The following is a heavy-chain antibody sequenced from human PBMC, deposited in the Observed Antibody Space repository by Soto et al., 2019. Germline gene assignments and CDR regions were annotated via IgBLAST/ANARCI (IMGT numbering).Heavy chain of an antibody. J-gene: IGHJ4*02. V-gene: IGHV1-18*01. CDR3: AREATVVTPYYFDY. CDR1: GYTFTSYG. CDR2: ISAYNGNT. D-gene: IGHD4-17*01. Sequence: ASVKVSCKASGYTFTSYGISWVRQAPGQGLEWMGWISAYNGNTNYAQKLQGRVTMTTDTSTSTAYMELRSLRSDDTAVYYCAREATVVTPYYFDYWGQGTLVTSPQ.